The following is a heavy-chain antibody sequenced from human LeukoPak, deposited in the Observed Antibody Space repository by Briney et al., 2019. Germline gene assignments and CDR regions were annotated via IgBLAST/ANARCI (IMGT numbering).Heavy chain of an antibody. Sequence: GGSLRLSCAASGFTVSSNYMSWVRQAPGKGLEWVSVIYSGGSTYYADSVEGRFTISRDNSKNTLYLQMNSLRAEDTAVYYCAREGTYYDILTGPPIDAFDIWGQGTMVTVSS. CDR3: AREGTYYDILTGPPIDAFDI. V-gene: IGHV3-66*01. CDR1: GFTVSSNY. D-gene: IGHD3-9*01. J-gene: IGHJ3*02. CDR2: IYSGGST.